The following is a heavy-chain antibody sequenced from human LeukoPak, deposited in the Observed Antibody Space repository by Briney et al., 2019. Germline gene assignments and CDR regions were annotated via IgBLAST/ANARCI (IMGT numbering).Heavy chain of an antibody. CDR3: ARRDGYHASDY. V-gene: IGHV4-34*01. CDR2: INHSGST. J-gene: IGHJ4*02. Sequence: QPSETLSLTCAVYGGSFSGYYWSWIRQPPGKGLEWIGEINHSGSTNYNPSLKSRVTISVDTSKNQFSLKLSSVTAADTAVYYCARRDGYHASDYWGQGTLVTVSS. D-gene: IGHD5-24*01. CDR1: GGSFSGYY.